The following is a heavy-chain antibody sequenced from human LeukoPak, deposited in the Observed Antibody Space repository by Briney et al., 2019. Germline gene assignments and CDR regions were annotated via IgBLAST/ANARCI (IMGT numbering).Heavy chain of an antibody. J-gene: IGHJ4*02. V-gene: IGHV3-7*01. CDR3: ARDGITIVRGVTVFDY. CDR1: GFTFSSYW. D-gene: IGHD3-10*01. CDR2: IKKDGSEK. Sequence: GGSLRLSCAASGFTFSSYWMSWVRQAPGKGLEWVANIKKDGSEKYYVDSVKGRFTISRDNAKTSLYLQMNSLRAEDTAVYYCARDGITIVRGVTVFDYWGQGTLVTVSS.